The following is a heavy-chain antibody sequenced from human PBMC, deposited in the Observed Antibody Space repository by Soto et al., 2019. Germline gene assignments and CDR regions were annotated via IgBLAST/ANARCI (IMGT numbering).Heavy chain of an antibody. CDR2: IYWDDDK. J-gene: IGHJ6*02. CDR1: GLSLSTSGVG. CDR3: AYLPCSGGSCYWFSFSGMDV. Sequence: QITLKESGPTLVKPTQTLTLTCTFSGLSLSTSGVGVAWIRQPPGRALEWLALIYWDDDKRYRPSLESRSTITKDTSKTQVVLTMTNMDSVDTATYYCAYLPCSGGSCYWFSFSGMDVWGQGTTVTVSS. D-gene: IGHD2-15*01. V-gene: IGHV2-5*02.